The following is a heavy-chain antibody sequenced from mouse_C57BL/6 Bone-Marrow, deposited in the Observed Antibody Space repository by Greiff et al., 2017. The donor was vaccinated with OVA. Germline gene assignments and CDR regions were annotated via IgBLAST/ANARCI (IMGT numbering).Heavy chain of an antibody. V-gene: IGHV5-15*04. Sequence: EVKLEESGGGLVQPGGSLKLSCAASGFTFSDYGMAWVRQAPRKGPEWVAFISNLAYSIYYADTVTGRFTMSRENAKNTLYLEMSSLRSEDTAMYYCARLPYGNYAMDYWGQGTSVTVSS. CDR1: GFTFSDYG. J-gene: IGHJ4*01. CDR2: ISNLAYSI. CDR3: ARLPYGNYAMDY. D-gene: IGHD2-10*02.